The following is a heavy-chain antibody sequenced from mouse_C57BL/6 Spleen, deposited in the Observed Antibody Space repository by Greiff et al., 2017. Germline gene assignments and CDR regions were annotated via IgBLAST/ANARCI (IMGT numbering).Heavy chain of an antibody. CDR1: GFNIKDDY. D-gene: IGHD5-5*01. V-gene: IGHV14-4*01. J-gene: IGHJ2*01. CDR3: TTQDLPPFDD. CDR2: IDPENGDT. Sequence: EVKLMESGAELVRPGASVKLSCTASGFNIKDDYMHWVKQRPEQGLVWIGWIDPENGDTEYASKFQGQATITADPSSNTAYLQLSSLTSEDTAVYYCTTQDLPPFDDWGQGTTLTVSS.